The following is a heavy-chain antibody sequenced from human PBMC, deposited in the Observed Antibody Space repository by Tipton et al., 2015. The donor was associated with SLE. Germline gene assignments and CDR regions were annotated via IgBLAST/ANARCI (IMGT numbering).Heavy chain of an antibody. D-gene: IGHD3-16*01. CDR3: ATEGGDY. J-gene: IGHJ4*02. CDR1: GFTLSSYG. V-gene: IGHV3-30*02. CDR2: MRYHGRDI. Sequence: SLRLSCAASGFTLSSYGIHWVRQAPGKGLEWVAFMRYHGRDIYFADFVEGRFTISRDISQNTLYLHMNRLRVGDTAVYYCATEGGDYWGQGTQVTVSS.